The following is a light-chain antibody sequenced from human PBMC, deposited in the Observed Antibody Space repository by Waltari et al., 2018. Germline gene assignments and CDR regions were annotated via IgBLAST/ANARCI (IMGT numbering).Light chain of an antibody. CDR2: EGT. J-gene: IGLJ2*01. CDR1: SNDIGTYNL. Sequence: QSALTQPASVSGSPGQSITISCIGTSNDIGTYNLVSWYQQPPGKAPKLIIYEGTRRPSGVSDRFSGSRSGNAASLPISGLQTEDEADYYCCSYAGRTTFVLLGGGTKLTVL. CDR3: CSYAGRTTFVL. V-gene: IGLV2-23*03.